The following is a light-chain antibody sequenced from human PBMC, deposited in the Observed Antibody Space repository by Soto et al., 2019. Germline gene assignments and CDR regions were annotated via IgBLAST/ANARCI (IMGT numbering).Light chain of an antibody. V-gene: IGKV3-20*01. CDR2: GAS. Sequence: EIVLTQSPGTLSLSPGERATLSCRASQSVSSSLAWYQQKFGQAPRLLIYGASSRAAGIPDRFSGSGSGTDFTLTISRLEPEEFAVYYCQQYGSLPRTFGQGTKVEIK. CDR1: QSVSSS. J-gene: IGKJ1*01. CDR3: QQYGSLPRT.